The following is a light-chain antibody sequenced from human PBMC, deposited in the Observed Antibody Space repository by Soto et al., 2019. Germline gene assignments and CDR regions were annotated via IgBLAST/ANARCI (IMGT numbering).Light chain of an antibody. CDR3: GTWDSSLSAWV. J-gene: IGLJ2*01. CDR2: ENN. CDR1: SSNIGKNY. V-gene: IGLV1-51*02. Sequence: QSVLTQPPSVTAAPGQKVTISCSGSSSNIGKNYVSWYQQLPGTAPKLLIYENNKRPSGIPDRFSGSKSGTSATLGITGLQTGDEADYNCGTWDSSLSAWVFGGGTKLTVL.